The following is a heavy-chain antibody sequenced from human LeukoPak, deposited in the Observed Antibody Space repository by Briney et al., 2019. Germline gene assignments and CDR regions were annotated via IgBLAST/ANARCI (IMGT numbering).Heavy chain of an antibody. CDR2: ISAYNGNT. CDR1: GYTFTSYG. D-gene: IGHD2-2*02. CDR3: ARDKCSSTSCYTGNWFDP. J-gene: IGHJ5*02. Sequence: GASVKVSCKASGYTFTSYGISWVRQAPGQGLEWMGWISAYNGNTNYAQKLQGRVTMTTDTSTSTAYMELRSLRSDDTAVYYCARDKCSSTSCYTGNWFDPWGQGTLVTVSS. V-gene: IGHV1-18*01.